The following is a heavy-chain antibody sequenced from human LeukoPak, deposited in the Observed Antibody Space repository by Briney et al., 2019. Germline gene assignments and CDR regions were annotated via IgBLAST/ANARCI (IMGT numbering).Heavy chain of an antibody. Sequence: ASVKVSCKASGYTFTSYGISWVRQAPGQGLEWMGWISAYNGNTNYAQKLQGRVTMTTDTSTSTAYMELRSLRSDDTAVYYCAKARGGIAVAALDYYGMDVWGQGTTVTVSS. CDR1: GYTFTSYG. CDR3: AKARGGIAVAALDYYGMDV. D-gene: IGHD6-19*01. J-gene: IGHJ6*02. CDR2: ISAYNGNT. V-gene: IGHV1-18*01.